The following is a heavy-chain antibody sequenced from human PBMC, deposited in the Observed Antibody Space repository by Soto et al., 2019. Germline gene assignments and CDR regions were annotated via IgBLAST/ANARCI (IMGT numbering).Heavy chain of an antibody. D-gene: IGHD2-21*01. CDR2: INYSGST. Sequence: QVQLQESGPGLVKPSQALSLTCTVSGDSISSGRSYWSWIRQHPGKGLEWIGYINYSGSTHYTPSLTSRVTITVDTSKNQFSPKLSSVTAADTAVYYCGRENQFHYFDYWGQGTLVTVSS. V-gene: IGHV4-31*03. CDR1: GDSISSGRSY. J-gene: IGHJ4*02. CDR3: GRENQFHYFDY.